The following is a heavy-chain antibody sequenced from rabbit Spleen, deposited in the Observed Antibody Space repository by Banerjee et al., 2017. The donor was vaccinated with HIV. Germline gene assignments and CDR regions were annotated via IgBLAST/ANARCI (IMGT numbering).Heavy chain of an antibody. CDR1: GFSFSSNDY. CDR3: ARNTGTSFSTYGMDL. J-gene: IGHJ6*01. Sequence: QSLEESGGDLVKPGASLTLTCTASGFSFSSNDYMCWVRQAPGKGLEWIACIDTGSSGFTYFASWAKGRFTCSKTSSTTVTLQMTSLTAADTATYFCARNTGTSFSTYGMDLWGQGTLVTVS. V-gene: IGHV1S40*01. CDR2: IDTGSSGFT. D-gene: IGHD8-1*01.